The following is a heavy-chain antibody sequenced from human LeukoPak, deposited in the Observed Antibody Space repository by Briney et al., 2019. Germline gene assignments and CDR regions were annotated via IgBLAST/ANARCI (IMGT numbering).Heavy chain of an antibody. D-gene: IGHD3-9*01. V-gene: IGHV5-51*01. CDR1: GYSFGYIFSTYW. CDR2: IYPGDSDT. Sequence: GESLKISCQGSGYSFGYIFSTYWIGWVRQMPGNGLEWVGIIYPGDSDTRYSPSFQGQVTISVDTSISTAYLQWSSLKASDSAMYYCARFKAHYDIVTGLISPYYFDYWGQGTLVTVSS. J-gene: IGHJ4*02. CDR3: ARFKAHYDIVTGLISPYYFDY.